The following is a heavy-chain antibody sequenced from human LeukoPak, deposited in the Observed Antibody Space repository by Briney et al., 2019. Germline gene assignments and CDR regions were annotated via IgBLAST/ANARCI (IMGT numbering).Heavy chain of an antibody. CDR3: ARDRTYSSGRAAFDS. Sequence: SETLSLTSAVSGGSISSSNWWSWVRQPPGKGLEWIGEIYHSGRTNYNPSLKSRVTMSVDTSKNQFSLKLSSVTAADTAVYYCARDRTYSSGRAAFDSWGQGTLVTVSS. CDR2: IYHSGRT. J-gene: IGHJ4*02. V-gene: IGHV4-4*02. D-gene: IGHD6-19*01. CDR1: GGSISSSNW.